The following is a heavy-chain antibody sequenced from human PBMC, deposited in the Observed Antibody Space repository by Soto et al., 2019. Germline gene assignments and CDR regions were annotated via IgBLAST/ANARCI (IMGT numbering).Heavy chain of an antibody. J-gene: IGHJ5*02. V-gene: IGHV1-18*01. CDR2: ISNQNGKT. CDR1: GYTFKSYD. D-gene: IGHD2-2*01. CDR3: ARDIRPYCSSTGCPMAGWFDT. Sequence: GASVKVSCKASGYTFKSYDISWVRQAPGQGLEWMGWISNQNGKTNYAQKVQDRVTMTTDRSTSTAFMDLRSLRSDDTAVYYCARDIRPYCSSTGCPMAGWFDTWGQGTLVTVSS.